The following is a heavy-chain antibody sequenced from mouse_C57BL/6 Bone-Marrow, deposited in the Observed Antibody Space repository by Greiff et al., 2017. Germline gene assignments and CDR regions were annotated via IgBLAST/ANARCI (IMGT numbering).Heavy chain of an antibody. J-gene: IGHJ3*01. Sequence: VQLQQSGAELVRPGASVKLSCTASGFNIKDDYMHWVKQRPEQGLEWIGWIDPENGDTEYASKFQGKATITADTSSNTAYLQLSSLTSEDTAVYYCTTDGTYGFAYWGQGTLVTVSA. D-gene: IGHD2-1*01. CDR2: IDPENGDT. V-gene: IGHV14-4*01. CDR3: TTDGTYGFAY. CDR1: GFNIKDDY.